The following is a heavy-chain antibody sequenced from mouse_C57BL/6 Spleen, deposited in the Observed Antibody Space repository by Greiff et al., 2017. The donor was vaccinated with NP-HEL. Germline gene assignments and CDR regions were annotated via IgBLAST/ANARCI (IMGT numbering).Heavy chain of an antibody. CDR2: IDPETGGT. J-gene: IGHJ2*01. CDR1: GYTFTDYE. V-gene: IGHV1-15*01. D-gene: IGHD3-3*01. CDR3: TRKGTGPFDY. Sequence: QVHVKQSGAELVRPGASVTLSCKASGYTFTDYEMHWVKQTPVHGLEWIGAIDPETGGTAYNQKFKGKAILTADKSSSTAYMELRSLTSEDSAVYYCTRKGTGPFDYWGQGTTLTVSS.